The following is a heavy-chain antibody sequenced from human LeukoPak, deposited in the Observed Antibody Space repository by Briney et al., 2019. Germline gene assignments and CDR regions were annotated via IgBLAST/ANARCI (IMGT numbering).Heavy chain of an antibody. CDR2: INPNSDGT. Sequence: ASVKVSCKAPGYTFTGYYMHWVRQAPGQGLEWMGRINPNSDGTNYAQKFQGRVTMTRDTSISTAYMELSRLRSDDTAVYYCASHNSGYDSAPFDYWGQGTLVTVSS. CDR1: GYTFTGYY. CDR3: ASHNSGYDSAPFDY. D-gene: IGHD5-12*01. V-gene: IGHV1-2*06. J-gene: IGHJ4*02.